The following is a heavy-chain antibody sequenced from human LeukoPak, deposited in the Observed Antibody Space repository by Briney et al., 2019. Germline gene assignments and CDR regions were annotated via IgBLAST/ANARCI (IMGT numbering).Heavy chain of an antibody. CDR1: GGSISSSSYY. Sequence: PSETLSLTCTVSGGSISSSSYYWGWIRQPPGKGLEWIGSIYYSGSTYYNPSLKSRVTISVDASKNQFSLKLSSVTAADTAVYYCARRQLLTIDYWGQGTLVTVSS. CDR3: ARRQLLTIDY. D-gene: IGHD2-2*01. J-gene: IGHJ4*02. V-gene: IGHV4-39*01. CDR2: IYYSGST.